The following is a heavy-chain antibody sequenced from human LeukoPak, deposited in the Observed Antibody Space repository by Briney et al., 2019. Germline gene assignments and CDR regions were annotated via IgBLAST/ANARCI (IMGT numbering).Heavy chain of an antibody. J-gene: IGHJ3*02. D-gene: IGHD3-3*02. CDR1: GYTFTSYY. Sequence: ASVKVSCKASGYTFTSYYMHWVRQAPGQGLEWMGIINPSGGSTSYAQKFQGRVTMTRDTSTSTAYMELSSLRSEDTAVYYCARASVLVGDAFDIWGQGTMVTVSS. CDR3: ARASVLVGDAFDI. CDR2: INPSGGST. V-gene: IGHV1-46*01.